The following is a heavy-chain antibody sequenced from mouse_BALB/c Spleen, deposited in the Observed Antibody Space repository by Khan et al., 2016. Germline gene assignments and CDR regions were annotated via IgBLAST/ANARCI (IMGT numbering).Heavy chain of an antibody. CDR1: GYSFTGYY. V-gene: IGHV1S34*01. CDR3: ASPYGSSYDWFAY. Sequence: LVKTGASVKISCKASGYSFTGYYMHWVKQSHGKSLEWIGYITSYNGDTSYNQKFKGKATFTVDTSSSTAYMQFKSLTSEDSAVYCFASPYGSSYDWFAYWGQGTLVTVSA. D-gene: IGHD1-1*01. J-gene: IGHJ3*01. CDR2: ITSYNGDT.